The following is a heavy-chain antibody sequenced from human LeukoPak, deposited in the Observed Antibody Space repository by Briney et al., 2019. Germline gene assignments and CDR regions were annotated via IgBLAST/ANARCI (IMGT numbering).Heavy chain of an antibody. CDR1: GGSISSGDYY. CDR2: IYYGGST. CDR3: AREHSGSYIFDY. V-gene: IGHV4-30-4*08. Sequence: SETLSLTCTVSGGSISSGDYYWSWIRQPPGKGLEWIGYIYYGGSTYYNPSLKSRVTISVDTSKNQFSLKLSSVTAADTAVYYCAREHSGSYIFDYWGQGTLVTVSS. J-gene: IGHJ4*02. D-gene: IGHD1-26*01.